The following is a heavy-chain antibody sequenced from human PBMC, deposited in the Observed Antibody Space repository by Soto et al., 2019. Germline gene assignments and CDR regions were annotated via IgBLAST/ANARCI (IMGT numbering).Heavy chain of an antibody. CDR3: AREGWPLLQTGMDV. CDR1: GFTFSNSW. D-gene: IGHD2-15*01. J-gene: IGHJ6*02. Sequence: GGSLRLSCAASGFTFSNSWMHWVRQAPGKGLEWVSYISSSNRTINYADSVKGRFIISRDNAKNSLYLQMHSLRDEDTAVYYCAREGWPLLQTGMDVWGQGTTVTVSS. V-gene: IGHV3-48*02. CDR2: ISSSNRTI.